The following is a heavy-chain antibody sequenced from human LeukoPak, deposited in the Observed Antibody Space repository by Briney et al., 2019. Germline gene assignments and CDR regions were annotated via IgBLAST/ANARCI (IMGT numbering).Heavy chain of an antibody. Sequence: SETLSLTCTVSGGSISTNSYYWSWLRQPPGKGLEWIGEINHSGSTNYNPSLKSRVTISVDTSKNQFSLKLSSVTAADTAVYYCARRSKPYSYGYLTPYYFDYWGQGTLVTVSS. CDR1: GGSISTNSYY. D-gene: IGHD5-18*01. CDR3: ARRSKPYSYGYLTPYYFDY. CDR2: INHSGST. J-gene: IGHJ4*02. V-gene: IGHV4-39*07.